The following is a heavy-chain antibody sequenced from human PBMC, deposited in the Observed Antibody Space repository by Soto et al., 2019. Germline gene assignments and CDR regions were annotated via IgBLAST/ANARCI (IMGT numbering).Heavy chain of an antibody. Sequence: QVQLVQSGAEVKKPGASVKVSCKASGYTFTSYYMHWVRQAPGQGLEWMGIINPSGGSTSYAQKFQGRVTMNRDTSTSTGYMELSSLRSEDTAVYYCARDTQSFNCSGGSCYSNDAFDIWGQGTMVTVSS. CDR1: GYTFTSYY. D-gene: IGHD2-15*01. CDR2: INPSGGST. V-gene: IGHV1-46*03. J-gene: IGHJ3*02. CDR3: ARDTQSFNCSGGSCYSNDAFDI.